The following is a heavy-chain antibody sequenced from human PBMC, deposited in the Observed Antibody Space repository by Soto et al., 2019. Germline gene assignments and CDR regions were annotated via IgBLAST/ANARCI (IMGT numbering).Heavy chain of an antibody. Sequence: AGGSLRLSCGASGFTFSSYSVNWVSQAPGKGLEWVSSISSSSSYIYYADSVKGRFTISRDNAKNSLYLQMNSLRAEDTAVYYCARESGSYFLGLDYWGQGTLVTVSS. J-gene: IGHJ4*02. CDR3: ARESGSYFLGLDY. D-gene: IGHD1-26*01. CDR2: ISSSSSYI. CDR1: GFTFSSYS. V-gene: IGHV3-21*01.